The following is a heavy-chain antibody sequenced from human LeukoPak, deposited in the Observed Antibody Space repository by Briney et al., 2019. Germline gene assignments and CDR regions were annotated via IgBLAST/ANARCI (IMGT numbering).Heavy chain of an antibody. CDR1: GGSISSYY. V-gene: IGHV4-59*01. J-gene: IGHJ4*02. CDR3: ARDKGVARKGYSDY. D-gene: IGHD5-12*01. CDR2: TYYSGST. Sequence: SETLSLTCTVSGGSISSYYWSWIRQPPGKGLEWIGYTYYSGSTNYNPSLKSRVTISVDTSKNQFSLKLSSVTAADTAVYYCARDKGVARKGYSDYWGQGTLVTVSS.